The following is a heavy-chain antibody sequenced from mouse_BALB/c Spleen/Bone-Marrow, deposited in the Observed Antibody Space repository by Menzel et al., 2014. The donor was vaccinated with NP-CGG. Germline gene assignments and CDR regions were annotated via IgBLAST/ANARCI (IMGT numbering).Heavy chain of an antibody. CDR2: ILPGSDST. CDR3: ARDSSDYLAWFAY. D-gene: IGHD3-2*01. V-gene: IGHV1-9*01. CDR1: GYTFSSYW. Sequence: VQLQQSGAELMKPGASVKISCKATGYTFSSYWIEWVKQRPGHGLEWIGEILPGSDSTNYNENFKGKATFTADTSSKTAYMQLNSLTSADSAVYFCARDSSDYLAWFAYWGQGTLVTVSA. J-gene: IGHJ3*01.